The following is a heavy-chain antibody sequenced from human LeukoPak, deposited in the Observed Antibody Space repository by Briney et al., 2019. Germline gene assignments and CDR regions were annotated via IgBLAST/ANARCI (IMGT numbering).Heavy chain of an antibody. CDR2: ISYSGST. CDR1: GGSISNYY. D-gene: IGHD2/OR15-2a*01. J-gene: IGHJ3*02. Sequence: PSETLSLTCSVSGGSISNYYWSWIRQPPGKGLEWIGYISYSGSTNYNPSLKSRVTISVDTSKNKFSLKLSFVTAADTAVYYCARYTPMVAFHAPGFDIWGQGTMVTVSS. CDR3: ARYTPMVAFHAPGFDI. V-gene: IGHV4-59*01.